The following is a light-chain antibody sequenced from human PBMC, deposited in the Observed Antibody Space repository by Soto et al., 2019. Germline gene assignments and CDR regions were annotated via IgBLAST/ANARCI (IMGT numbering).Light chain of an antibody. CDR1: SSDVGSYNL. V-gene: IGLV2-14*02. CDR2: EGT. CDR3: SSYTSSSTLAV. Sequence: QSALTQPASVSGSPGQSITISCTGTSSDVGSYNLVSWYQQHPGKAPKLMIYEGTNRPSGVSTRFSGSKSGNTASLTISGLQAEDEADYYCSSYTSSSTLAVFGGGTKVTVL. J-gene: IGLJ2*01.